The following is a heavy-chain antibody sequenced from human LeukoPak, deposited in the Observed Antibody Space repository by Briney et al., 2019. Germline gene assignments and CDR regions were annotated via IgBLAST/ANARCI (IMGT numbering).Heavy chain of an antibody. V-gene: IGHV3-21*04. J-gene: IGHJ6*03. CDR2: ISTSSIYI. D-gene: IGHD2-21*02. CDR3: AKGVYEEKAYCGGDCYSETPYYYYMDV. CDR1: GFTFSSYN. Sequence: GGSLRLSCAGSGFTFSSYNMNWVRQAPGKGLEWVSSISTSSIYIYYADSVKGRFTISRDNAKHSLYLQMNSLRAEDTAVYYCAKGVYEEKAYCGGDCYSETPYYYYMDVWGKGTTVTVSS.